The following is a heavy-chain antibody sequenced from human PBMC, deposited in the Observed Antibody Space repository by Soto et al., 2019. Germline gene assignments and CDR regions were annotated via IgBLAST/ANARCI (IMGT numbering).Heavy chain of an antibody. Sequence: QDHLVQSGAEVKKPGSSVKVSCKASGDTFSNYVISWVRQAPGQGLEWMGGTSPMFDTPHYAKKFQGRVTFTAEESTTTVYMERSSLRFEVTAVYFCARDVEWLQAFEIWGQGTVVTVSS. D-gene: IGHD6-19*01. J-gene: IGHJ3*02. CDR2: TSPMFDTP. V-gene: IGHV1-69*12. CDR3: ARDVEWLQAFEI. CDR1: GDTFSNYV.